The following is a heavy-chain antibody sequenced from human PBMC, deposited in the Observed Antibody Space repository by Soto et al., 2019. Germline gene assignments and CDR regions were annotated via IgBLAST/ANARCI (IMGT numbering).Heavy chain of an antibody. V-gene: IGHV3-23*01. Sequence: EVQLLESGGGLVQPGGSLRLSCAASGFTFSSYTMSWVRQAPGKGLEWVSAISGSGGSTYYADSVKGRFTISRDNSKNTLYLQKNSMRAEDTAVYYCAKIPPETWPYSSPSFDYWGQGTLVTVSS. CDR3: AKIPPETWPYSSPSFDY. CDR1: GFTFSSYT. J-gene: IGHJ4*02. CDR2: ISGSGGST. D-gene: IGHD6-13*01.